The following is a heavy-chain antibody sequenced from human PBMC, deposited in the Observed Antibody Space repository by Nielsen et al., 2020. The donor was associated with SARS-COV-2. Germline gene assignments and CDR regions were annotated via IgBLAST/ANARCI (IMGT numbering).Heavy chain of an antibody. J-gene: IGHJ4*02. CDR3: ARDRYGSWIQGNFDY. CDR2: ISYDGSNK. D-gene: IGHD5-18*01. Sequence: GESLKISCAASGFTFSSYAMHWVRQAPGKGLEWVAVISYDGSNKYYADSVKGRFTISRGNSKNTLYLQMNSLRAEDTAVYYCARDRYGSWIQGNFDYWGQGTLVTVSS. V-gene: IGHV3-30-3*01. CDR1: GFTFSSYA.